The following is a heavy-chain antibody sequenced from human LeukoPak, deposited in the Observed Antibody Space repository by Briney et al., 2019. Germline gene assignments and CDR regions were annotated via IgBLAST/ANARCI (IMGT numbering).Heavy chain of an antibody. Sequence: SETLSLTCTVSGGSISSSSYYWGWIRQPPGKGLEWIGYTYYSGSTNYNPSLKSRVTISVDTSKNQFSLKLSSVTAADTAVYYCARDRVGYYGSGFMDVWGKGTTVTISS. CDR2: TYYSGST. V-gene: IGHV4-61*05. D-gene: IGHD3-10*01. CDR1: GGSISSSSYY. CDR3: ARDRVGYYGSGFMDV. J-gene: IGHJ6*03.